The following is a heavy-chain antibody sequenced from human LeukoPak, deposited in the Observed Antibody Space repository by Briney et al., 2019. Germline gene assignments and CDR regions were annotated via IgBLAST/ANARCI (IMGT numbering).Heavy chain of an antibody. J-gene: IGHJ6*03. D-gene: IGHD2-2*02. CDR3: ARRRTTTCYTLVCFYYHCIDV. CDR2: INHSGST. V-gene: IGHV4-34*01. CDR1: GGSFSGFY. Sequence: SETLSLTCAVYGGSFSGFYWSGIRQPPGKALEWIGEINHSGSTNYSPSLKSRVAMSVDTSKNQFSLKLSSVTAADTAVYYCARRRTTTCYTLVCFYYHCIDVWGNGTTVTVSS.